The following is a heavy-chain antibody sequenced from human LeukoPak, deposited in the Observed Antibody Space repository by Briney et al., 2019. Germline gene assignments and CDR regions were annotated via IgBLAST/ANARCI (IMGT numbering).Heavy chain of an antibody. V-gene: IGHV1-2*02. CDR2: INPNSGGT. Sequence: ASVTVSCKASGYTFIGYYLHWVRQAPGQGLEWMGWINPNSGGTNYAQKFQGRVTMTRDTSISTAYMELSRLRSDDTAVYYCARGVWFGELLRWFDPWGQGTLVTVSS. D-gene: IGHD3-10*01. CDR1: GYTFIGYY. CDR3: ARGVWFGELLRWFDP. J-gene: IGHJ5*02.